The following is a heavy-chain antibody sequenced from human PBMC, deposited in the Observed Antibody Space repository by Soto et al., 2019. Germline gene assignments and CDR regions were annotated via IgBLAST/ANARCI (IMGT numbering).Heavy chain of an antibody. J-gene: IGHJ4*02. Sequence: QLQLQESGPGLVKPSETLSLTCTVSGGSISSSSYYWGWIRQPPGKGLEWIGSIYYSGSTYYNPSRQGPXPXSXXTSTNPCSLTLSSVTAADTAVYYCARRGSGSYSDYWGPGTLVTVSS. CDR3: ARRGSGSYSDY. V-gene: IGHV4-39*01. CDR1: GGSISSSSYY. CDR2: IYYSGST. D-gene: IGHD3-10*01.